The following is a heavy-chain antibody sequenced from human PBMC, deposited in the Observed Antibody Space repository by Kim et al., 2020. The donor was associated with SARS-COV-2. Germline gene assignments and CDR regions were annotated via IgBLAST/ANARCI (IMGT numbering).Heavy chain of an antibody. Sequence: SETLSLTCTVSGGSISSSSYYWGWIRQPPGKGLEWIGSIYYSGSTYYNPSLKSRVTISVDTSKNQFSLKLSSVTAADTAVYYCARHISPGDIVVVVAATPFYYYGMDVWGQGTTVTVSS. CDR3: ARHISPGDIVVVVAATPFYYYGMDV. D-gene: IGHD2-15*01. CDR1: GGSISSSSYY. J-gene: IGHJ6*02. V-gene: IGHV4-39*01. CDR2: IYYSGST.